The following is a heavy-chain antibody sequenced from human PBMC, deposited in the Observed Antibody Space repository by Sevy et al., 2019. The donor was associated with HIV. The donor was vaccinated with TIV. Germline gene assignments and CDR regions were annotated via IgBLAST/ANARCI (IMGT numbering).Heavy chain of an antibody. CDR2: ISSSSYI. Sequence: GGSLRLSCAASGFTFSSYSMNWVRQAPGKGLEWVSSISSSSYIYYADSVKGRFTISRDNAKNSLYLQMNSLRAEDTAVYYCARADYGAHVGGAFDIWGQGTMVTVSS. CDR3: ARADYGAHVGGAFDI. D-gene: IGHD4-17*01. V-gene: IGHV3-21*01. CDR1: GFTFSSYS. J-gene: IGHJ3*02.